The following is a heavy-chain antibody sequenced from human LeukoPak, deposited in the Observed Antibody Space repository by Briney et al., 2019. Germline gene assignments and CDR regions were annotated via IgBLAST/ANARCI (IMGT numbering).Heavy chain of an antibody. J-gene: IGHJ4*02. V-gene: IGHV3-23*01. CDR2: INGGGGNT. CDR1: GFMFNSYV. CDR3: AKSVVVITFRFDD. D-gene: IGHD2-15*01. Sequence: GGSLRLSCAASGFMFNSYVVSWVRQAPGKGLEWVSAINGGGGNTYYADSVKGCFTISRDNSKNMVYLQMNSLRADDTAVYYCAKSVVVITFRFDDWGQGALVTVSS.